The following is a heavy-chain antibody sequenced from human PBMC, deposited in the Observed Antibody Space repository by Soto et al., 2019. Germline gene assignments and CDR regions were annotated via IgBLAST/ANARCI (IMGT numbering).Heavy chain of an antibody. J-gene: IGHJ4*02. V-gene: IGHV1-46*04. Sequence: ASVKVSCKASGYPFTSHHIHWVRQAPGQGLEWMGMITPGDGGATYAQTLQGRVIMTRDTSTTTVYMELSSLRTDDTALYYCARDYNWSVDYWGQGTLVTVSS. CDR1: GYPFTSHH. CDR2: ITPGDGGA. D-gene: IGHD1-1*01. CDR3: ARDYNWSVDY.